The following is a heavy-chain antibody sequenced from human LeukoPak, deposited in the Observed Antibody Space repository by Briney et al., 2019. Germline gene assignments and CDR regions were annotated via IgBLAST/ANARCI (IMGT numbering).Heavy chain of an antibody. J-gene: IGHJ4*02. D-gene: IGHD1-26*01. CDR1: GGSICSYY. CDR2: IYYSGST. V-gene: IGHV4-59*08. Sequence: PSETLSLTCTVSGGSICSYYWSWIRQPPGKGLEWIGYIYYSGSTNYNPSLKSRVTISVDTSKNQFSLKLSSVTAADTAVYYCARHPLGRATDYFDYWGQGTLVTVSS. CDR3: ARHPLGRATDYFDY.